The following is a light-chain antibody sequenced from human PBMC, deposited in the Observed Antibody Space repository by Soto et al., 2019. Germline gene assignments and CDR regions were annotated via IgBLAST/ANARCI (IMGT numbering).Light chain of an antibody. V-gene: IGKV3-20*01. CDR1: QSVSSNN. CDR3: QQYGASPRT. CDR2: GAS. J-gene: IGKJ1*01. Sequence: DIVLTQSPGTLSLSPGERATLSCRASQSVSSNNLAWYQHKRGEAPRLLMFGASNRATDVPDRFSGSGSGTDFTLIIIRLEPEDFAVYYCQQYGASPRTFGQGTKVEIK.